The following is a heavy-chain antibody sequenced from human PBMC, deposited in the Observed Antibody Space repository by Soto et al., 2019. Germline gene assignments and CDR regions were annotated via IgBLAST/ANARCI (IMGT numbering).Heavy chain of an antibody. J-gene: IGHJ6*02. CDR2: ISSSGSTI. Sequence: GGSLRLSCAASGFTFSSYEMNWVRQAPGKGLEWVSCISSSGSTIYYADSVKGRFTISRDNAKNSLYLQMNSLRAEDTAVYYCARAYSTLYGMDVWGQGTTVTVSS. D-gene: IGHD2-21*01. CDR3: ARAYSTLYGMDV. V-gene: IGHV3-48*03. CDR1: GFTFSSYE.